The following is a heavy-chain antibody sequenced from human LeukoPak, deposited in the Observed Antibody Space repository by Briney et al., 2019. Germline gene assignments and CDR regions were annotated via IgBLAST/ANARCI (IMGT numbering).Heavy chain of an antibody. CDR3: ARDRQEGQLGYYGMDV. CDR2: IWYDGSNK. D-gene: IGHD6-6*01. CDR1: GFTFSSHG. Sequence: GGSLRLSCAASGFTFSSHGMHWVRQAPGKGLEWVAVIWYDGSNKYYADSVKGRFTISRDNSKNTLYLQMNSLRAEDTAVYYCARDRQEGQLGYYGMDVWGQGTTVTVSS. V-gene: IGHV3-33*01. J-gene: IGHJ6*02.